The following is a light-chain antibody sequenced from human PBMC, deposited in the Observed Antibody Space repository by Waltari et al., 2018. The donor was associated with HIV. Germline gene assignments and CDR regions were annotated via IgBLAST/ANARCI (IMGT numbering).Light chain of an antibody. CDR3: SSYTSSNTWV. Sequence: QSALTHPPSVSGSPGQSVTISCTGPRSDVGHYNRVSWYQQPPGTAPKLMLFEVSNRPSGVPDRFSGSKSDNTASLTISGLQAEDEADYYCSSYTSSNTWVFGGGTKLTVL. CDR2: EVS. CDR1: RSDVGHYNR. J-gene: IGLJ3*02. V-gene: IGLV2-18*02.